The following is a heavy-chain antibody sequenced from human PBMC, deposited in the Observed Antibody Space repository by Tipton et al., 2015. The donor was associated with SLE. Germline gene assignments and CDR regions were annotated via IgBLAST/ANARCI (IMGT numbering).Heavy chain of an antibody. CDR1: GGSFSGYY. CDR3: ARVPLVYYYYMDV. CDR2: INHSRST. D-gene: IGHD2-8*02. Sequence: TLSLTCAVYGGSFSGYYWSWIRQPPGKGLEWIGEINHSRSTNYNPSLKSRVTISVDTSKNQFSLRLSSVTAADTAVYYCARVPLVYYYYMDVWGTGTTVTVSS. V-gene: IGHV4-34*01. J-gene: IGHJ6*03.